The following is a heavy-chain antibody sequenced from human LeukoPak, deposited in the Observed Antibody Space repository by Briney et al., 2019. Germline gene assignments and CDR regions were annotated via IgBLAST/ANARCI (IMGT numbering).Heavy chain of an antibody. J-gene: IGHJ5*02. D-gene: IGHD6-6*01. CDR1: GDIFSSNSAA. Sequence: SQTLSLTCALSGDIFSSNSAAWNWSRQSPSRGLEWLGRTYYRSKWYNDYAVSVKSRITINPDTSKNQFSLQLNSVTPEDTAVYYCARGRIAARYNWFDPWGQGALVTVSS. V-gene: IGHV6-1*01. CDR3: ARGRIAARYNWFDP. CDR2: TYYRSKWYN.